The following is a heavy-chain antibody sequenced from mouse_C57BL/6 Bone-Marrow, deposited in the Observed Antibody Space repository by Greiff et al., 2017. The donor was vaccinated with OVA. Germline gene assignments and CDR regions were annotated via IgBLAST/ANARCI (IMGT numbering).Heavy chain of an antibody. CDR3: AREKKSIYYGIYYAMDY. D-gene: IGHD2-1*01. Sequence: QVQLQQSGPELVKPGASVKISCKASGYAFSSSWMNWVKQRPGKGLEWIGRIYPGDGDTNYNGKFKGKATLTADKSSSTAYMQLSSLTSEDSAVYCCAREKKSIYYGIYYAMDYWGQGTSVTVSS. V-gene: IGHV1-82*01. J-gene: IGHJ4*01. CDR2: IYPGDGDT. CDR1: GYAFSSSW.